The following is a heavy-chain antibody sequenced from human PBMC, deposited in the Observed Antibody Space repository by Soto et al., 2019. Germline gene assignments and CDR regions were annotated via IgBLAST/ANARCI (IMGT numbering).Heavy chain of an antibody. V-gene: IGHV3-30-3*01. CDR2: ISYDGSNK. CDR3: ARDQDTANEKYYYYGMDV. J-gene: IGHJ6*02. CDR1: GFTFSSYA. Sequence: GESLKISCAASGFTFSSYAMHWVRQAPGKGLEWVAFISYDGSNKYYADSVKGRFTISRDNSKNTLYLQMNSLRAEDTAVYYCARDQDTANEKYYYYGMDVWGQGTTVTVSS. D-gene: IGHD5-18*01.